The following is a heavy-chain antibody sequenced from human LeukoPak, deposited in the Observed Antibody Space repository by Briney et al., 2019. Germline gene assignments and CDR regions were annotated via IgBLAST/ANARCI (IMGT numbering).Heavy chain of an antibody. CDR2: INRSGST. J-gene: IGHJ6*02. V-gene: IGHV4-34*01. D-gene: IGHD2-15*01. Sequence: KPSETLSLTCAVYGGSFSGYYWSWIRQPPGKGLEWIGEINRSGSTNYNPSLKSRVTISVDTSKNQFSLKLSSVTAADTAVYYCARNRRLGGKNCSGGSCRTYYYYGMDVWGQGTTVTVSS. CDR3: ARNRRLGGKNCSGGSCRTYYYYGMDV. CDR1: GGSFSGYY.